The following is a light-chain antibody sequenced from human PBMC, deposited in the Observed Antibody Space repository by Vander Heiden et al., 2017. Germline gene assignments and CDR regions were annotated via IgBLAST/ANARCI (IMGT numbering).Light chain of an antibody. CDR3: MIWHSSAWV. CDR1: SGINVGTYR. Sequence: QAVLTQPSSLSASPGASASLPCTLRSGINVGTYRIYWYQQKPGSPPQYLLRYKSDSDKQQGSGVPSRFSGSKDASANAGILLISGLQSEDEAYYYCMIWHSSAWVFGGGTKLTVL. CDR2: YKSDSDK. V-gene: IGLV5-45*02. J-gene: IGLJ3*02.